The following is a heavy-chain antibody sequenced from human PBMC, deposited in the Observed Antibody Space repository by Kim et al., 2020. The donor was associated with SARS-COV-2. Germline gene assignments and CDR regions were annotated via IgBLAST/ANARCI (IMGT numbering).Heavy chain of an antibody. D-gene: IGHD1-26*01. CDR3: AKDSERSYLYYYYGMDV. J-gene: IGHJ6*02. V-gene: IGHV3-23*01. Sequence: VKGRFTISRDNSKNTLYLQMNSLRAEDTAVYYCAKDSERSYLYYYYGMDVWGQGTTVTVSS.